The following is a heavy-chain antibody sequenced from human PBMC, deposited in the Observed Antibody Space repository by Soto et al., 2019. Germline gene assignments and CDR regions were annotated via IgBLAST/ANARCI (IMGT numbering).Heavy chain of an antibody. J-gene: IGHJ6*02. D-gene: IGHD2-2*01. CDR1: GYTFTGYY. CDR3: ARDVEGSLGYCSSTSCYGSGMDV. Sequence: GASVKVSCKASGYTFTGYYMHWVRQAPGQGLEWMGWINPNSGGTNYAQKFQGWVTMTRDTSISTAYMELSGLRSDDTAVYYCARDVEGSLGYCSSTSCYGSGMDVWGQGTTVTVSS. CDR2: INPNSGGT. V-gene: IGHV1-2*04.